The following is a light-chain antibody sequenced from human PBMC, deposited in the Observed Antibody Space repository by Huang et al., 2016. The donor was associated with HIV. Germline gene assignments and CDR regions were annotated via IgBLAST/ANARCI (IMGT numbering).Light chain of an antibody. CDR3: QQYFISPPT. Sequence: DIVMTQSPDSLAVSLGERATINCKSSQRVLSRPSNKTYLAWYQPRPCQSPTLLLYWASTRQAGVPDRFSGSGSGTHFTLTSSSLQAEDVAFYYCQQYFISPPTFGQGTKLEI. J-gene: IGKJ2*01. V-gene: IGKV4-1*01. CDR2: WAS. CDR1: QRVLSRPSNKTY.